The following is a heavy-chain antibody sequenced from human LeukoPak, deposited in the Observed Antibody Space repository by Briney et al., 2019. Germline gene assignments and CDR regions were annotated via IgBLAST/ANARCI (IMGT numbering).Heavy chain of an antibody. V-gene: IGHV1-2*02. CDR2: INPNNGGT. Sequence: AAVKVSCKSSRYTFNGYYMHWVRQAPGQGLEWMGWINPNNGGTKYAQNFQGRVTMTRDTSISTAYMELDRLRFDDTAVYYCARWNEYYDSSGYKYYMDVWDKGTTVTISS. CDR1: RYTFNGYY. J-gene: IGHJ6*03. D-gene: IGHD3-22*01. CDR3: ARWNEYYDSSGYKYYMDV.